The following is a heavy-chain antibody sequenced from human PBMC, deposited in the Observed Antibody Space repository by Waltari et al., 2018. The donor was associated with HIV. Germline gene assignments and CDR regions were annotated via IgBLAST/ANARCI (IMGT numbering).Heavy chain of an antibody. CDR2: ISGYKGNT. CDR3: ARGVSIVRGVMIRGHMDV. CDR1: GYTFSAYT. V-gene: IGHV1-18*01. D-gene: IGHD3-10*01. Sequence: VQLVQSGAEMRKPGASVKVSCRASGYTFSAYTISWVRQAPGQGLEWMGWISGYKGNTNNAQKFQGRVNMTTDTSTSTAHMELRSLRSDDTAVYYCARGVSIVRGVMIRGHMDVWGQGTTVTVSS. J-gene: IGHJ6*02.